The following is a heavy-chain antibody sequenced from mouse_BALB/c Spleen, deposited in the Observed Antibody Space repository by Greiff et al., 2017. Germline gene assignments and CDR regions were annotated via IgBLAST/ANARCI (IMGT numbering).Heavy chain of an antibody. Sequence: DVKLVESGGGLVQPGGSRKLSCAASGFTFSSFGMHWVRQAPEKGLEWVAYISSGSSTIYYADTVKGRFTISRDNPKNTLFLQMTSLRSEDTAMYYCARRTGAGVFDYWGQGTTLTVSS. CDR2: ISSGSSTI. D-gene: IGHD4-1*01. CDR3: ARRTGAGVFDY. CDR1: GFTFSSFG. V-gene: IGHV5-17*02. J-gene: IGHJ2*01.